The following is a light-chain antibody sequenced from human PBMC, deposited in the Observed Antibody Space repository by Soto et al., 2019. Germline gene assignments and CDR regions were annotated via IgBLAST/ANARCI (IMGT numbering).Light chain of an antibody. J-gene: IGLJ1*01. V-gene: IGLV2-8*01. Sequence: QSVLTQPPSASGSPGQSVTISCTGTRSVVVRYIYVCWYQQHPGKAPKVIMYEVSKRHSVVPDRFSSSKSGNTGSLTVSGLQAGDEAEYYCSSYGGSNNYVFGTGTKVTVL. CDR1: RSVVVRYIY. CDR3: SSYGGSNNYV. CDR2: EVS.